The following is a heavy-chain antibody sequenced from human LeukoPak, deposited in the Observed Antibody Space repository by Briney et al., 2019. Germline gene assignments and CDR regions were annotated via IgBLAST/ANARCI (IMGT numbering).Heavy chain of an antibody. CDR3: AREPVQFDWSDY. Sequence: SETLSLTCTVSGGTISSGDYYWSWIRQPPGKGLEWIGYTYYSGSTYYNPSLKSRVTISVDTSKNQFSLKLSSVTAADTAVYYCAREPVQFDWSDYWGQGTLVTVSS. V-gene: IGHV4-30-4*01. CDR1: GGTISSGDYY. CDR2: TYYSGST. D-gene: IGHD3-9*01. J-gene: IGHJ4*02.